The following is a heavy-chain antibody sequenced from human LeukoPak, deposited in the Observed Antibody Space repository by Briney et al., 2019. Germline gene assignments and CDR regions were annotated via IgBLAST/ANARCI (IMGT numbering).Heavy chain of an antibody. Sequence: SETLSLTCTVSGGSISSYYWSWIRQPPGKGLEWIGYIYYRGTTNCNPSLKSRVTISVDTSKDQFSLKLSSVTAADTAVYYCARHASQGLNKPLDYWGQGTLVTVSS. CDR3: ARHASQGLNKPLDY. V-gene: IGHV4-59*08. CDR2: IYYRGTT. J-gene: IGHJ4*02. CDR1: GGSISSYY. D-gene: IGHD6-19*01.